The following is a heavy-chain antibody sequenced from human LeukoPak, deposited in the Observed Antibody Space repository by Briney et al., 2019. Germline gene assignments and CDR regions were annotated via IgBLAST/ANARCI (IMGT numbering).Heavy chain of an antibody. CDR3: ARDRNRYDCWSGYSDY. CDR1: GFTFSSYG. D-gene: IGHD3-3*01. Sequence: GGSLRLSCVASGFTFSSYGMHWVRQAPGKGLGWVAVIWYDGSNKYYTDSVKGRFSTSRDNSKNTLYLQMNSLRAEDTAVYYCARDRNRYDCWSGYSDYWGQGTLVTVSS. J-gene: IGHJ4*02. V-gene: IGHV3-33*01. CDR2: IWYDGSNK.